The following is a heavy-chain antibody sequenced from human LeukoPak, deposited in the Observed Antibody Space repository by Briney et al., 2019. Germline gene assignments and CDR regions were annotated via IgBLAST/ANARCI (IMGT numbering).Heavy chain of an antibody. CDR1: GFTFSNYW. Sequence: GGSLRLSCAASGFTFSNYWMTWVRQAPGKGLEWVANINQDGSEKNYVDSVKGRFTISRDNAKNSLYLQMNSLRVEDTALYYCATRSFHTSSWYVYLFWDYWGQGALVTVSS. V-gene: IGHV3-7*01. D-gene: IGHD6-13*01. CDR3: ATRSFHTSSWYVYLFWDY. CDR2: INQDGSEK. J-gene: IGHJ4*02.